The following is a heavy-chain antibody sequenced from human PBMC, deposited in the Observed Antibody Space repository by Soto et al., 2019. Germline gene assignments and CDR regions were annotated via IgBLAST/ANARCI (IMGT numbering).Heavy chain of an antibody. V-gene: IGHV1-46*01. Sequence: GSVKVSCKASGYTFTSYYMHWVRQAPGQGLEWMGIINPSGGSTSYAQKFQGRVTMTRDTSTSTVYMELSSLRSEDTAVYYCARDVVPAAVPYYYYGMDVWGQGTTVTVSS. CDR1: GYTFTSYY. CDR3: ARDVVPAAVPYYYYGMDV. J-gene: IGHJ6*02. CDR2: INPSGGST. D-gene: IGHD2-2*01.